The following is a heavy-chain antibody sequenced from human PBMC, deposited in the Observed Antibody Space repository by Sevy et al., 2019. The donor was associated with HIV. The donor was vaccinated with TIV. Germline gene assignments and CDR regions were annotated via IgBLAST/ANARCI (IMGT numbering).Heavy chain of an antibody. Sequence: GGSLRLSCAASGFTFSNAWMSWVRQAPGQGLEWVGRIKSKTDGGTTDYAAPVKGRFTISRDDSKNTLYLQMNSLKTEDTAVYYCTTVGWLESDYYYYGMDVWGQGTTVTVSS. D-gene: IGHD6-19*01. CDR1: GFTFSNAW. V-gene: IGHV3-15*01. CDR2: IKSKTDGGTT. CDR3: TTVGWLESDYYYYGMDV. J-gene: IGHJ6*02.